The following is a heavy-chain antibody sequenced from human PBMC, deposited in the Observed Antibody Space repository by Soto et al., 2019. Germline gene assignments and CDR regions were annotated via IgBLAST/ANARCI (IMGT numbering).Heavy chain of an antibody. J-gene: IGHJ6*02. CDR2: IIPLFGTT. CDR1: GDTFKNCV. CDR3: AAELGFGKLSVV. V-gene: IGHV1-69*01. Sequence: QVQVVQSGVEVRRPGSSVKVSCKASGDTFKNCVISWVRQAPGQGLEWMGGIIPLFGTTDFAQRFQGRLTITAYESTTTAYMELSRLRSEETATYYCAAELGFGKLSVVWGQGTTVIVSS. D-gene: IGHD3-16*02.